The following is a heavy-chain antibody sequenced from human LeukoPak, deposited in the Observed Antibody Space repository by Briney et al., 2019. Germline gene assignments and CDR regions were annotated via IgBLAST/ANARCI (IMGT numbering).Heavy chain of an antibody. CDR2: RYYSGST. V-gene: IGHV4-39*02. D-gene: IGHD6-19*01. CDR1: GDSVSSSSYY. Sequence: PSETLSLTCTVSGDSVSSSSYYWGWIRQPPGKGLEWIGSRYYSGSTGYNPSLKSRVTISVDTSKNQFSLKLSSVTAADTAVYYCVREEYSSGHTGGCFDPWGQGTLVTVSS. J-gene: IGHJ5*02. CDR3: VREEYSSGHTGGCFDP.